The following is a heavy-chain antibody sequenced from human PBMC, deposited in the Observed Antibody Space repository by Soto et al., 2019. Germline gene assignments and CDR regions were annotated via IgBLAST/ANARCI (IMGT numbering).Heavy chain of an antibody. Sequence: PSETLSLTCTVSGASISSHYWSWIRQPPGKGLEWIGYVYYTGNTNCNPSLKSRVTMSMDTSKNQFSLNLSSVTAADTAVYYCAREYATTVTTFDYWGQGTLVTVSS. J-gene: IGHJ4*02. CDR3: AREYATTVTTFDY. D-gene: IGHD4-17*01. CDR2: VYYTGNT. CDR1: GASISSHY. V-gene: IGHV4-59*11.